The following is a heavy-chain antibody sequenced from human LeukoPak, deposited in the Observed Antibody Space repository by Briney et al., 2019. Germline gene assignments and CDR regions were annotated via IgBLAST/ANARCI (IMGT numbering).Heavy chain of an antibody. D-gene: IGHD3-22*01. CDR3: ARIDGYDSSVQVDY. V-gene: IGHV4-59*12. CDR1: GGSISSYY. CDR2: IYYSGST. Sequence: SETLSLTCTVSGGSISSYYWSWIRQPPGKGLEWIGYIYYSGSTNYNPSLKSRVTISVDTSKNQFSLKLSSVTAADTAVYYCARIDGYDSSVQVDYWGQGTLVTVSS. J-gene: IGHJ4*02.